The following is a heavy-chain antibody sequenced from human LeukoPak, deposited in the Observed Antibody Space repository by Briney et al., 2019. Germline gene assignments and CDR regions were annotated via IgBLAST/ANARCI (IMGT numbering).Heavy chain of an antibody. D-gene: IGHD6-6*01. CDR3: ARYIGRSGIAARPRYFDI. CDR2: IYYRSKWYN. CDR1: GDTVSSNSAA. Sequence: SQTLSLTCAISGDTVSSNSAAWAWIRQSPSRGLEWLGRIYYRSKWYNDYAVSVKSRITISPDTSKNQFSLKLSSVTAADTAVYYCARYIGRSGIAARPRYFDIWGQGTMVTVSS. V-gene: IGHV6-1*01. J-gene: IGHJ3*02.